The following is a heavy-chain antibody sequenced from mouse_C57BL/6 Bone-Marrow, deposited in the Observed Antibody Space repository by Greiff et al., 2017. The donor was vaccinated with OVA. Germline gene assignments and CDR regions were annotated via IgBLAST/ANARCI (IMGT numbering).Heavy chain of an antibody. V-gene: IGHV1-69*01. CDR1: GYTFTSYW. D-gene: IGHD2-4*01. Sequence: QVQLKQPGAELVMPGASVKLSCKASGYTFTSYWMHWVKQRPGQGLEWIGEIDPSDSYTNYNQKFKGKSTLTVDKSSSTAYMQLSSLTSEDSAVYYCAREDYDYFFLWYFDVWGTGTTVTVSS. J-gene: IGHJ1*03. CDR3: AREDYDYFFLWYFDV. CDR2: IDPSDSYT.